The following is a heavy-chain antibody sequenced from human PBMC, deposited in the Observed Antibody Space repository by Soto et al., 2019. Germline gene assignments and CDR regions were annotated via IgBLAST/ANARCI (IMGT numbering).Heavy chain of an antibody. V-gene: IGHV3-33*01. J-gene: IGHJ4*02. CDR2: IWYDGSNK. CDR1: GFTFSSYG. D-gene: IGHD2-2*01. Sequence: QVQLVESGGGVVQPGRSLRLSCAASGFTFSSYGMHWVRQAPGKGLEWVAVIWYDGSNKYYADSVKGRFTISRDNSKNTLYLQMNSLRAEDTAVYYCARDSDIVVVPAAMGSSSAGVDYWGQGTLVTVSS. CDR3: ARDSDIVVVPAAMGSSSAGVDY.